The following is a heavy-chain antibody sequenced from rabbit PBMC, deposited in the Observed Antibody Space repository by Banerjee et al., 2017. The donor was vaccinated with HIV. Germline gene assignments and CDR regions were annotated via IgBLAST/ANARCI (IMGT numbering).Heavy chain of an antibody. V-gene: IGHV1S45*01. CDR3: ARDLAGVIGWNFNL. Sequence: QEQLEESGGDLVKPEGSLTLTCTASGFSFSSSYWIYWVRQAPGKGLEWIACINGGSSGSTWYASWAKGRFTISKTSSTTVTLQMTSLTAADTATYFCARDLAGVIGWNFNLWGPGTLVTVS. D-gene: IGHD4-1*01. J-gene: IGHJ4*01. CDR2: INGGSSGST. CDR1: GFSFSSSYW.